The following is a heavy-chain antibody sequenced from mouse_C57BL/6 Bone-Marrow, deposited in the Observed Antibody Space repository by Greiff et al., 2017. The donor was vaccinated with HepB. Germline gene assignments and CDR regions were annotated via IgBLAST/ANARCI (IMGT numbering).Heavy chain of an antibody. CDR2: INPNYGTT. CDR1: GYSFTDYN. J-gene: IGHJ3*01. CDR3: ARGRVDGSSQFAY. V-gene: IGHV1-39*01. D-gene: IGHD1-1*01. Sequence: VHVKQSGPELVKPGASVKISCKASGYSFTDYNMNWVKQSNGKSLEWIGVINPNYGTTSYNQKFKGKATLTVDQSSSTAYMQLNSLTSEDSAVYYCARGRVDGSSQFAYWGQGTLVTVSA.